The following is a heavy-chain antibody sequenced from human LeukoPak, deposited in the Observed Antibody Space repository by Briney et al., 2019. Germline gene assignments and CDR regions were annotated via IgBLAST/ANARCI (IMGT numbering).Heavy chain of an antibody. D-gene: IGHD2-2*02. CDR2: INHSGST. V-gene: IGHV4-34*01. J-gene: IGHJ6*03. CDR1: GGSFSGYY. Sequence: PSETLSLTCAVYGGSFSGYYWSWIRQPPGKGLEWIGEINHSGSTNYNPSLKSRVTMSVDTSKNQFSLKLSSVTAADTAVYYCARDLRDIVVVPAAIPVYYYYYYMDVWGKGTTVTVSS. CDR3: ARDLRDIVVVPAAIPVYYYYYYMDV.